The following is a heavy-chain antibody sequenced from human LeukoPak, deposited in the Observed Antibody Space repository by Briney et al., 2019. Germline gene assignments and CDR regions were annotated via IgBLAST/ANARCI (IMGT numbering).Heavy chain of an antibody. CDR2: INTNTGNP. J-gene: IGHJ6*02. Sequence: ASVKVSCKASGYTFTGYAMNWVRQAPGQGLEWMGWINTNTGNPTYAQGFTGRFVFSLDTSVSTAYLQISSLKAEDTAVYYCARDGGSSPVPPYYYYGMDVWGQGTTVTVSS. D-gene: IGHD1-26*01. V-gene: IGHV7-4-1*02. CDR3: ARDGGSSPVPPYYYYGMDV. CDR1: GYTFTGYA.